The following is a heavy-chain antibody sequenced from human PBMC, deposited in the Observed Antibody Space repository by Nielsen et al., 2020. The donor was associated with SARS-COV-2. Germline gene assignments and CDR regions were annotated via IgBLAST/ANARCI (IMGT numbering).Heavy chain of an antibody. CDR3: ARGAGWFDP. J-gene: IGHJ5*02. CDR2: RHYNGNT. V-gene: IGHV4-31*03. Sequence: LTLSCTVSGGSISSGGSSWSWIRQHPGKGLEWIASRHYNGNTYYNPSLHRPMISVDTSKNEFSLRLTSVTAADTALYYCARGAGWFDPWGQGTRVTVSS. D-gene: IGHD6-19*01. CDR1: GGSISSGGSS.